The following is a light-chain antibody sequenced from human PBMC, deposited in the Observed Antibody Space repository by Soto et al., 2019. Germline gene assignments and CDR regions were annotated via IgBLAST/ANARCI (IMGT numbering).Light chain of an antibody. CDR2: DAS. J-gene: IGKJ1*01. V-gene: IGKV1-5*01. CDR3: QQYNTYPWT. CDR1: QSISSW. Sequence: DIQMTQSPATLSASVGDRVTITCRASQSISSWLAWYQQKPGQVPKLLLDDASSLESGVPSRFSGSGSGTEFTLTISSLQPDDFATYYFQQYNTYPWTFGQGTNVEIK.